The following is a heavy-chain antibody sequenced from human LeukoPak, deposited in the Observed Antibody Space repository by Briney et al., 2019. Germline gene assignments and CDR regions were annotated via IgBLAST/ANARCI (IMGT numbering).Heavy chain of an antibody. CDR3: AKDTGKVYSSSWDGTFDY. V-gene: IGHV3-43D*03. Sequence: GGSLRLSCAASGFTFDDYAMHWVRQAPGKGLEWVSLISWDGGSTYYADPVKGLFTISRDNSKNSLYLQMNSLRAEDTALYYCAKDTGKVYSSSWDGTFDYWGQGTLVTVSS. CDR1: GFTFDDYA. D-gene: IGHD6-13*01. CDR2: ISWDGGST. J-gene: IGHJ4*02.